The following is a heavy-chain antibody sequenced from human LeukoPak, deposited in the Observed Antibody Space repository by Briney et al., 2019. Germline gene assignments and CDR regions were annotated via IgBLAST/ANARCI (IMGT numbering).Heavy chain of an antibody. J-gene: IGHJ4*02. D-gene: IGHD3-16*01. V-gene: IGHV1-18*01. CDR1: GYTFTNYG. Sequence: ASVTIFCKASGYTFTNYGINWVRQAPGQGLEWMGWISAFNGEIYLAQRSQGRVSMTTDTTTDTVYMELKSLRSDDTAVYFCTRGASTAYSGDYWGQGTLVTVSS. CDR3: TRGASTAYSGDY. CDR2: ISAFNGEI.